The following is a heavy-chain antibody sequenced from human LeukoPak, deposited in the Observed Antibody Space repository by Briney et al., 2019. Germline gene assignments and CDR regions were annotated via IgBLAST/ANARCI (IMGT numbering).Heavy chain of an antibody. CDR1: GGTFSSYA. J-gene: IGHJ4*02. D-gene: IGHD3-10*01. CDR2: IIPIFGTA. V-gene: IGHV1-69*05. CDR3: ARGPFDYYGSGSYLDY. Sequence: SVKVSCKASGGTFSSYAISWVRQAPGQGLEWMGGIIPIFGTANYAQKFQGRVTITTGESTSTAYMELSSLRSEDTAVYYCARGPFDYYGSGSYLDYWGQGTLVTVSS.